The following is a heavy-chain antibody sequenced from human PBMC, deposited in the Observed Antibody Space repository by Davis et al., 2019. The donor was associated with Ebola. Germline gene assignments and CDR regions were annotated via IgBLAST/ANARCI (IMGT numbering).Heavy chain of an antibody. CDR2: INSDGSSV. Sequence: HTGESLKISCAASGFSFSAYWMQWVRQAPGKGLVWVSRINSDGSSVEYADSVKGRFTISRDNAKDTLYLQMNSLRAEDTAVYYCARGDIWYNWFDPWGQGTLVTVSS. CDR3: ARGDIWYNWFDP. J-gene: IGHJ5*02. V-gene: IGHV3-74*03. D-gene: IGHD6-13*01. CDR1: GFSFSAYW.